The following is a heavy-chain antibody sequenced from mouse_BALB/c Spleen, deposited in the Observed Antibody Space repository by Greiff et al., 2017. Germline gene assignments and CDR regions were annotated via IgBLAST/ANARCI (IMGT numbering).Heavy chain of an antibody. D-gene: IGHD1-1*01. J-gene: IGHJ2*01. V-gene: IGHV1-15*01. CDR1: GYTFTDYE. Sequence: QVQLKESGAELVRPGASVTLSCKASGYTFTDYEMHWVKQTPVHGLEWIGAIDPETGGTYYNQKFKGKATLTADKSSSTAYMELRSLTSEDSAVYYYTDYYGFDYWGQGTTLTVSS. CDR3: TDYYGFDY. CDR2: IDPETGGT.